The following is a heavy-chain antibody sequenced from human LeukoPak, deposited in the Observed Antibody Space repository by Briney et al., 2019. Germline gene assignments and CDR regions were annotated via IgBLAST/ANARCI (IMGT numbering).Heavy chain of an antibody. CDR2: ITTSGGTT. Sequence: GGSLRLSCAASRSTFKSYAMSWVRQAPGKGLEWVAAITTSGGTTTYADSVKGRFTISRDSSKNTLYLQMNSLSSEDTALYYCANRYYDSSPFDPWGQGTLVTVSS. CDR1: RSTFKSYA. J-gene: IGHJ5*02. D-gene: IGHD3-22*01. V-gene: IGHV3-23*01. CDR3: ANRYYDSSPFDP.